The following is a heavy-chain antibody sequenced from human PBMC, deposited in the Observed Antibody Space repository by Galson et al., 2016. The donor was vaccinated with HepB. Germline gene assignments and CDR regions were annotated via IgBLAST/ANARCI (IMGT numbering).Heavy chain of an antibody. Sequence: SVKVSCKASGYTFTSYGISWLRQAPGQGLEWMGWISGYNGDTIYAQRLQGRVTMTTDTSTSTAYMELRSLRSDDTAVYHCAKTTYFDVGCCYNSYGLDVGGQGTTVTVSS. J-gene: IGHJ6*02. D-gene: IGHD2-21*01. CDR1: GYTFTSYG. V-gene: IGHV1-18*04. CDR2: ISGYNGDT. CDR3: AKTTYFDVGCCYNSYGLDV.